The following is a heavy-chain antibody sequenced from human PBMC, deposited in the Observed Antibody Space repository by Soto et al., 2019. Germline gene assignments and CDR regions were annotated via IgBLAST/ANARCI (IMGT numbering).Heavy chain of an antibody. J-gene: IGHJ4*02. CDR3: ASAPQRFWSGYSNVYIFDY. CDR1: GGSIRSADYH. V-gene: IGHV4-31*01. D-gene: IGHD3-3*01. Sequence: QVPLQDSGPGLLTPSQTLSLTCTVSGGSIRSADYHWGWIRQFPGKGLEWIGNTDYSGGTHTNPALKGPVTLSVDTSQNQFSLGMTSLTAADTAVYYCASAPQRFWSGYSNVYIFDYCGQGAPVSVSS. CDR2: TDYSGGT.